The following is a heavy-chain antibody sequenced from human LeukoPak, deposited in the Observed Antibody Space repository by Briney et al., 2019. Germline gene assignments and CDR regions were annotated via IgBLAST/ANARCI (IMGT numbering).Heavy chain of an antibody. D-gene: IGHD2-15*01. CDR1: GYTFTSYA. V-gene: IGHV1-18*01. J-gene: IGHJ6*03. CDR2: ISGHNDDT. Sequence: ASVKVSCKAPGYTFTSYAISWVRQAPGQGLEWIGWISGHNDDTNYAQRLQGRVTMTTDTSTSTAYMELRSLRSDDTAVYYYARAGYCSGGSCYPYYYYYYMDVWGKGTTVTVSS. CDR3: ARAGYCSGGSCYPYYYYYYMDV.